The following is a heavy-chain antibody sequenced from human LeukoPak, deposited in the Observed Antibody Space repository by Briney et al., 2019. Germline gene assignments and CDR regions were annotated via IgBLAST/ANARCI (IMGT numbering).Heavy chain of an antibody. Sequence: GRSLRLSCAASGFTFSSYSMNWVRQAPGKGLEGVSSISSSSSYIYYADSVKGRFTISRDNAKNSLYLQMNILRAEDTAVYSCARYGSGVSGYFKYWAPGILVTVSS. CDR2: ISSSSSYI. CDR3: ARYGSGVSGYFKY. D-gene: IGHD2-15*01. CDR1: GFTFSSYS. V-gene: IGHV3-21*01. J-gene: IGHJ4*02.